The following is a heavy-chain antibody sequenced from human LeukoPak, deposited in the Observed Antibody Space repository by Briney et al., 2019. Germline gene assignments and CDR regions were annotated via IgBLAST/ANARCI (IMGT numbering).Heavy chain of an antibody. V-gene: IGHV3-21*01. Sequence: GGSLRLSCAASGFXFSSYSMNWVRQAPGKGLEWVSYIRSSSSFIYYADSRKGRFTISRDNAKNSLYLQMNSLRAEDTAVYYCESTYYYDSSGYSPEYWGQGTLVTVSS. J-gene: IGHJ4*02. CDR2: IRSSSSFI. CDR1: GFXFSSYS. CDR3: ESTYYYDSSGYSPEY. D-gene: IGHD3-22*01.